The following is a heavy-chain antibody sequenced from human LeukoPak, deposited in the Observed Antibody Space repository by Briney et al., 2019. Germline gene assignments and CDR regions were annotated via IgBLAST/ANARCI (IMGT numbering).Heavy chain of an antibody. V-gene: IGHV3-30-3*01. CDR2: ISASGSTT. CDR3: ARDSDYSFDY. Sequence: GRSLRLSCAASGFTFNSHSMHWVRQAPGKGLEWVAVISASGSTTFYADSVKGRFSLSRDNSRDTLYLQMNSLRDEDTAIYYCARDSDYSFDYWGQGSLVTVSS. J-gene: IGHJ4*02. D-gene: IGHD4-11*01. CDR1: GFTFNSHS.